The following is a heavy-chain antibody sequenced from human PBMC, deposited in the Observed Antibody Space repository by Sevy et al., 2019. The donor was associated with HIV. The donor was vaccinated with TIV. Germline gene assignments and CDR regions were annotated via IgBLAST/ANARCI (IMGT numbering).Heavy chain of an antibody. D-gene: IGHD1-26*01. CDR1: GYTFTSYY. J-gene: IGHJ4*02. CDR2: INPSGGST. CDR3: ARYSGNFYYFDY. V-gene: IGHV1-46*01. Sequence: ASVKVSCKASGYTFTSYYMHWVRQAPGQGLEWMGIINPSGGSTSYAQKFQGRVTMTRDTSTSTVYMELSSLRSEDTAVYYRARYSGNFYYFDYWGQGTLVTVSS.